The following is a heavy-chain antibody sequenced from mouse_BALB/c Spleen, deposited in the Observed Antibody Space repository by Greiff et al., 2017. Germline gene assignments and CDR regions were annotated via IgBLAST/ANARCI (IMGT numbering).Heavy chain of an antibody. CDR2: INPSSGYT. CDR3: ARSRIYDGFAY. V-gene: IGHV1-4*02. D-gene: IGHD2-3*01. J-gene: IGHJ3*01. CDR1: GYTFTSYT. Sequence: VQLQQSAAELARPGASVKMSCKASGYTFTSYTMHWVKQRPGQGLEWIGYINPSSGYTEYNQKFKDKTTLTADKSSSTAYMQLSSLTSEDSAVYYCARSRIYDGFAYWGQGTLVTVSA.